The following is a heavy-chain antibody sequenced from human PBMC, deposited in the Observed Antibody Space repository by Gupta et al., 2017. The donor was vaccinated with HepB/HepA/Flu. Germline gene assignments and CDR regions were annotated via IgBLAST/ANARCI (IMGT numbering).Heavy chain of an antibody. CDR1: GGSITSDY. D-gene: IGHD1-26*01. V-gene: IGHV4-59*01. Sequence: QVQLQESGPGLVQPAETLSLSCPVSGGSITSDYWSWIRQPPGKGLEWIGYIFHSGSTNYNPSLKSRVTISLDTSKSQFSLKLSSVTAADTAVYYCARFRMGATSFFDYWGQGTLIAVSS. CDR2: IFHSGST. J-gene: IGHJ4*02. CDR3: ARFRMGATSFFDY.